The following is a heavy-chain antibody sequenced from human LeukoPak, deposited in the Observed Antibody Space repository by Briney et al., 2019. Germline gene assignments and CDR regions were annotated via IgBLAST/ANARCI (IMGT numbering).Heavy chain of an antibody. J-gene: IGHJ4*02. D-gene: IGHD3-22*01. CDR2: IYYSGST. CDR3: ARDTRYYYDSSGYYYVQLFDY. CDR1: GGSISSYY. V-gene: IGHV4-39*06. Sequence: SETLSLTCTVSGGSISSYYWSWIRQPPGKGLEWIGSIYYSGSTYYNPSLKSRVTISVDTSKNQFPLKLSSVTAADTAVYYCARDTRYYYDSSGYYYVQLFDYWGQGTLVTVSS.